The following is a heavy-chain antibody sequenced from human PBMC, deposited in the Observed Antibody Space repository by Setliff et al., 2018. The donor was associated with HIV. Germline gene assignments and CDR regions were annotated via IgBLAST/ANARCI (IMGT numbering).Heavy chain of an antibody. CDR1: GGSISSFY. CDR3: ARHAPRNHDLAGVFYPYYMDV. D-gene: IGHD1-1*01. Sequence: SETLSLTCTVSGGSISSFYWSWIRQPPGKGLEWIGYIYYSGSTSYNPSLKSRVTIPVDTSKTQFSLKLSSVTAADTAVYYCARHAPRNHDLAGVFYPYYMDVWGKGTTVTVSS. V-gene: IGHV4-59*08. J-gene: IGHJ6*03. CDR2: IYYSGST.